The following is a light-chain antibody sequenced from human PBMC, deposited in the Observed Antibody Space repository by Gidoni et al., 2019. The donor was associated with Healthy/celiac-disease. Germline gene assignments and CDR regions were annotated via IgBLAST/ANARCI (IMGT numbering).Light chain of an antibody. CDR2: DAS. J-gene: IGKJ4*01. V-gene: IGKV1-33*01. CDR1: QDITNY. CDR3: QQFDNLPLT. Sequence: DIQMTQSPYSLSASVGDRVTITCQASQDITNYLTWYQQKPGKAPKLLIYDASSLETGVPSRFSGSGSGTDFTFTISSLQPEDIATYYCQQFDNLPLTFGGGTKVEIK.